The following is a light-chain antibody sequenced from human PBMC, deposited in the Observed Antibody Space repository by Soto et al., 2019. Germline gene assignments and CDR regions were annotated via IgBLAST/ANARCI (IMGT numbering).Light chain of an antibody. Sequence: DIVMTQSPLSLPVTPGEPASISCRSSQSLLHSNGYNYLDWYLQKPGQSPQLLIYLGSNRASGVSDTFSGRGSGTDFTLKISRVEAEDVGVYYCLQAVQSPRTFGQGTKLEIK. CDR1: QSLLHSNGYNY. J-gene: IGKJ2*01. CDR3: LQAVQSPRT. V-gene: IGKV2-28*01. CDR2: LGS.